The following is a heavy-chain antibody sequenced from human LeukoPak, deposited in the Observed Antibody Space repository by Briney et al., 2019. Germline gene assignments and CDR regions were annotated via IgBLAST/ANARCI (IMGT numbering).Heavy chain of an antibody. V-gene: IGHV4-30-4*01. D-gene: IGHD3-10*01. CDR2: IYYSGIT. CDR1: GGSISNGDYY. CDR3: AREKYGSGSYSY. J-gene: IGHJ4*02. Sequence: SETLSLTCTVSGGSISNGDYYWTWIRQPPGKGLEWIGYIYYSGITYYNASLKSRVIISVDMSNNQFSPKLSSVTAADTAVYYCAREKYGSGSYSYWGQGTLVTVSS.